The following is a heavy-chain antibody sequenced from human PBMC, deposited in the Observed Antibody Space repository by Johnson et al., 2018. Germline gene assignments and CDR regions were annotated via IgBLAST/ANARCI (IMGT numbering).Heavy chain of an antibody. CDR2: ISYDGSNE. D-gene: IGHD2-15*01. J-gene: IGHJ6*03. CDR3: AKADRRWSYHYYLDV. CDR1: GFTFSVYG. V-gene: IGHV3-30*18. Sequence: VQLLETGGGVVQPGRSLRLSCAASGFTFSVYGMHWVRQAPGKGLEWVALISYDGSNEYYADSVKGRFTVSRDNSKNTLYLQMNSLRAEDTAVYYCAKADRRWSYHYYLDVWGKGTTVTVSS.